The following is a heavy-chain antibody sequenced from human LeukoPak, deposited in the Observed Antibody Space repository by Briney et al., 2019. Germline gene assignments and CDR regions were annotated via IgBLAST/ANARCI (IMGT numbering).Heavy chain of an antibody. J-gene: IGHJ1*01. CDR3: AKADGGWGVIIKD. CDR2: IGGSSDFI. V-gene: IGHV3-23*01. Sequence: GGSLRLSCAASAFTFSDSAMSWVRQAPGKGLEWVSAIGGSSDFIYYAEYVKGRFTISRDNSKEILYLQVNSLRAGDPAFYYCAKADGGWGVIIKDWGQGTLVTVSS. CDR1: AFTFSDSA. D-gene: IGHD3-10*01.